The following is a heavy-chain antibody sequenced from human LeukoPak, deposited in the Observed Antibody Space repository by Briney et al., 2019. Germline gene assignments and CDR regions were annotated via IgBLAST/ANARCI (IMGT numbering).Heavy chain of an antibody. CDR3: ARGGDYVWGSYRPNLFDY. CDR1: GGSISSYY. CDR2: IYTSGST. V-gene: IGHV4-4*07. J-gene: IGHJ4*02. Sequence: SETLSLTCTVSGGSISSYYWSWIRQPAGKGLEWIGRIYTSGSTNYNPSLKSRVTISVDRSKNQFSLKLSSVTAADTAVYYCARGGDYVWGSYRPNLFDYWGQGTLVTVSS. D-gene: IGHD3-16*02.